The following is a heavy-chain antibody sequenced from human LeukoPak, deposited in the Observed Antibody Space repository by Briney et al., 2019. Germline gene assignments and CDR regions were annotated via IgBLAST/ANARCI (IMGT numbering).Heavy chain of an antibody. J-gene: IGHJ4*02. CDR2: ISYDGSNK. CDR1: GFTFSSYG. V-gene: IGHV3-30*18. CDR3: AKDHRYSYGYYFDY. Sequence: GGSRRLACAAYGFTFSSYGMHWVRQAPGKGLGWVAVISYDGSNKYYADSVKGRFTISRDNSKNTLYLQMNSLRAEDTAVYYCAKDHRYSYGYYFDYWGQGTLVTVSS. D-gene: IGHD5-18*01.